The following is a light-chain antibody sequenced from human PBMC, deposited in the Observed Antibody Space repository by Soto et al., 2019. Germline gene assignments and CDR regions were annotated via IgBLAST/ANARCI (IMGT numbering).Light chain of an antibody. Sequence: QSALTQPASMSGSPRQSFTISCTGTSRDVGSYDYVSWYLQYPDKAPQLLIYYVDHRPSGVSSRFSGSKSGNTASLTISGLQAEDEGDYYCCLYAEGSIYFFGTATKVTVL. CDR2: YVD. J-gene: IGLJ1*01. CDR1: SRDVGSYDY. CDR3: CLYAEGSIYF. V-gene: IGLV2-14*03.